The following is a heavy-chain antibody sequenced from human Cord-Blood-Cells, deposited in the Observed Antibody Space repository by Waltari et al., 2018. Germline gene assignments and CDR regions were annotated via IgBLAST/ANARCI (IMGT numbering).Heavy chain of an antibody. CDR3: ARDLGEFLDGGAAFDI. CDR1: GGTFSSYA. CDR2: IIPIFGTA. D-gene: IGHD3-3*01. J-gene: IGHJ3*02. Sequence: QVQLVQSGAEVKKPGSSVKVSCKASGGTFSSYAISWVRTAPGQGLEWMGGIIPIFGTANYAQKFQGRVTITADESTSTAYMELSSLRSEDTAVYYCARDLGEFLDGGAAFDIWGQGTMVTVSS. V-gene: IGHV1-69*01.